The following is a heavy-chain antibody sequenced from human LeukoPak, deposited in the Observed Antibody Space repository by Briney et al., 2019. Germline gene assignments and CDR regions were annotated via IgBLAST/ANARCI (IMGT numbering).Heavy chain of an antibody. CDR2: IYPGDSDT. J-gene: IGHJ6*02. D-gene: IGHD3-22*01. CDR1: GYSFTTYL. V-gene: IGHV5-51*01. CDR3: ARRPTDRYGMDV. Sequence: GESLKISCKGSGYSFTTYLIGWLRQMPGKLLEWMVIIYPGDSDTRYSPSFQGQVTISTDKSISPADLQWSSLKASDTAMYYCARRPTDRYGMDVWGQGTTVTVSS.